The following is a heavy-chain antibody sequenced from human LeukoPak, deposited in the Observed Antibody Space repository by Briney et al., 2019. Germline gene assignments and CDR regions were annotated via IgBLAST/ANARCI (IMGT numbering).Heavy chain of an antibody. V-gene: IGHV4-39*01. CDR3: ARHLHAGY. CDR1: GGSISSSSYY. J-gene: IGHJ4*02. CDR2: IYYSGST. Sequence: PSETLSLTCTVSGGSISSSSYYWGWIRQPPGKGLEWIGSIYYSGSTYYNPSLKSRVTISVDTSKNQFSLKLSSVTAADTAVYYCARHLHAGYWGQGTLVTVSS.